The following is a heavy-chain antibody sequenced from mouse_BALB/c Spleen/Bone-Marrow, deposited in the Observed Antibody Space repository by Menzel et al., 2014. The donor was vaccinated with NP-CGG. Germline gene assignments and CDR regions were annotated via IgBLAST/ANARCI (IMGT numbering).Heavy chain of an antibody. J-gene: IGHJ2*01. D-gene: IGHD1-1*01. CDR2: INPYNGGT. CDR3: SLLGDY. Sequence: QVQLQQSGAELVKPGASGKLSCKASGYTFTRYYMYWVKQRPGQGLGWIGGINPYNGGTHFNEKFKSKATLTVDKSSSTAYMQLNSLTSEDSAVYYCSLLGDYWGQGTTLTVSS. V-gene: IGHV1-53*01. CDR1: GYTFTRYY.